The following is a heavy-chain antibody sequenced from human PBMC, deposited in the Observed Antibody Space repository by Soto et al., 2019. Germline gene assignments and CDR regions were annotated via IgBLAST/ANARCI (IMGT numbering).Heavy chain of an antibody. D-gene: IGHD1-1*01. CDR1: GFTFSSSA. CDR2: ISGSDGRT. J-gene: IGHJ5*02. Sequence: GGSLRLSCAASGFTFSSSAMNWVRQAPGKGLEWVSVISGSDGRTYYADSVKGRFTISRDNSKNTLYLDINSPRAEDTAVYYCAKSLDINWKNWFDPWGQGTLVTVSS. CDR3: AKSLDINWKNWFDP. V-gene: IGHV3-23*01.